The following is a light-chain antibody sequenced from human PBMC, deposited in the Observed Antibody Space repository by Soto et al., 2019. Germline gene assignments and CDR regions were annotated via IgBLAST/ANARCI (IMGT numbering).Light chain of an antibody. Sequence: QSALTQPASVSGSPGQSITISCTGTSSDVGSYNLVSWYQQHPGKAPKLMIYEGSKRPSGVSNRFSGSKSGNTASLTISGLQAEDEADYYCCSYAGSRTYVFGTGNKVNVL. J-gene: IGLJ1*01. CDR3: CSYAGSRTYV. CDR1: SSDVGSYNL. CDR2: EGS. V-gene: IGLV2-23*01.